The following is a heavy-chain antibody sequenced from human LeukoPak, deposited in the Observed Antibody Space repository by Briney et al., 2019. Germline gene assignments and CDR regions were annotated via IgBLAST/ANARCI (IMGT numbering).Heavy chain of an antibody. D-gene: IGHD3/OR15-3a*01. CDR1: GYTFTSYG. J-gene: IGHJ4*02. V-gene: IGHV1-18*01. CDR3: AREAIFEGTGHIFDY. CDR2: ISAYNGNT. Sequence: ASVKVSCKASGYTFTSYGISWVRQAPGQGLEWMGWISAYNGNTNYAQKLQGRVTMTTDTSTSTAYMELRSLRSDDTAVYYCAREAIFEGTGHIFDYWGQGTLVTVSS.